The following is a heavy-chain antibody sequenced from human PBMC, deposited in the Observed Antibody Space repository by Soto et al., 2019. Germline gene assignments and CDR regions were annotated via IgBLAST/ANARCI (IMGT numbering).Heavy chain of an antibody. CDR1: GGTFSNSP. CDR2: IIPSPART. Sequence: QVQLVQSGAELRKPGSAVKLSCKASGGTFSNSPISWVXXXXXXXPEWMGRIIPSPARTIYSRKFRGRVTLTADKSTQTVYMTLSSLTTEDSGVYYCARDQVGASSFDYWGQGTRVTVSS. J-gene: IGHJ4*02. CDR3: ARDQVGASSFDY. V-gene: IGHV1-69*08. D-gene: IGHD1-26*01.